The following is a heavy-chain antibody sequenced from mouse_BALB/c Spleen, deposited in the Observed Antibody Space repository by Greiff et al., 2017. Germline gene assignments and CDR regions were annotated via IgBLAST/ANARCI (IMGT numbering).Heavy chain of an antibody. CDR3: AREGDGLAY. V-gene: IGHV1-14*01. Sequence: VQLQQSGAELVRSGASVKLSCTASGFNIKDYYMHWVKQKPGQGLEWIGYINPYNDGTKYNEKFKGKATLTSDKSSSTAYMELSSLTSEDSAVYYCAREGDGLAYWGQGTLVTVSA. D-gene: IGHD2-3*01. J-gene: IGHJ3*01. CDR1: GFNIKDYY. CDR2: INPYNDGT.